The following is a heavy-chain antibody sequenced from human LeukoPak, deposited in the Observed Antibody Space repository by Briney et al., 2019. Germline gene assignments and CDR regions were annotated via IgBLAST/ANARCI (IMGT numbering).Heavy chain of an antibody. CDR1: GFTFSDAW. CDR3: TTGNWGPY. CDR2: IKRKTDGGTT. J-gene: IGHJ4*02. D-gene: IGHD7-27*01. Sequence: GGSLRLSCAASGFTFSDAWMNWVRQAPGKGLEWVGRIKRKTDGGTTDYATPVKGRFTISRDDSKNTLYLQMNSLKTEDTAVYYCTTGNWGPYWGQGTLVTVSS. V-gene: IGHV3-15*07.